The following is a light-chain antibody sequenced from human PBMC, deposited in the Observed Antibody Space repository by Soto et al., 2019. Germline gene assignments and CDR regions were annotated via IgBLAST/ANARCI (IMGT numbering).Light chain of an antibody. CDR1: QSISSW. CDR2: DAS. J-gene: IGKJ1*01. V-gene: IGKV1-5*01. CDR3: QQYNSYPWT. Sequence: DIQMTQSPSTLSASVGDRVTITCRASQSISSWLAWYQQKPGKAPQLLIYDASSLESGVPSRFSGSGSGPEFPLTISRLQTDDFATYYCQQYNSYPWTFGQGTKVEIK.